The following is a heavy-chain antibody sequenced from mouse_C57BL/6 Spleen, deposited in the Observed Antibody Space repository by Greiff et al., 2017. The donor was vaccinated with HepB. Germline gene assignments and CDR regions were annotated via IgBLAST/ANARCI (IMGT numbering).Heavy chain of an antibody. V-gene: IGHV1-64*01. Sequence: QVQLQQSGAELVKPGASVKLSCKASGYTFTSYWMHWVKQRPGQGLEWIGMIHPNSGSTNYNEKFKSKATLTVDKSSSTAYMQLSSLTSEDSAVYYCAREITTVVATDWYFDVWGTGTTVTVSS. CDR2: IHPNSGST. CDR3: AREITTVVATDWYFDV. D-gene: IGHD1-1*01. CDR1: GYTFTSYW. J-gene: IGHJ1*03.